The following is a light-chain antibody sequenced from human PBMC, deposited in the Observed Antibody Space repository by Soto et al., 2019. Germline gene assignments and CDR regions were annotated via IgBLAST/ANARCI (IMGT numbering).Light chain of an antibody. CDR1: SSDVGGYNY. Sequence: QSALTQPRSVSGSPGQSVTISCTGTSSDVGGYNYVSWYQQHPGKVPKLMIYDVSGRPSGVPDRFSGSKSGNTASLTISGLQADDEADYYCSSYAGSYTLGVFGGGTKLTVL. V-gene: IGLV2-11*01. CDR3: SSYAGSYTLGV. CDR2: DVS. J-gene: IGLJ2*01.